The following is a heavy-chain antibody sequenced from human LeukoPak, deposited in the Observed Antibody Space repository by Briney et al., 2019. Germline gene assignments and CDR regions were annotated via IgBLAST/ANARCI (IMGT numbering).Heavy chain of an antibody. J-gene: IGHJ4*02. V-gene: IGHV3-30*02. CDR3: ARVMGRYCSSTSCYVDY. CDR1: GFTFSNYN. CDR2: VRYDGSNQ. D-gene: IGHD2-2*01. Sequence: GGSLRLSCATSGFTFSNYNMHWVRQAPGKGLEWVAYVRYDGSNQYYADSVKGRFTISRDNSENTLYLQMNSLRAEETAVYYCARVMGRYCSSTSCYVDYWGQGTLVTVSS.